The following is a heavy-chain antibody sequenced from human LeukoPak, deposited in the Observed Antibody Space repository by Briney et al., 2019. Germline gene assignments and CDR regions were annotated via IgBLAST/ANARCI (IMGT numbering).Heavy chain of an antibody. J-gene: IGHJ5*01. D-gene: IGHD1-7*01. CDR3: AATLKGTFHWFDS. Sequence: ASVKVSCKASGYTLSELSMHWVRQAPGKGLEWMGGFDSEDGEIIYAQKFQGRVTMTEDTSTDTAYMELSSLRSEDTAAYYCAATLKGTFHWFDSWGQGTLVTVSS. CDR2: FDSEDGEI. V-gene: IGHV1-24*01. CDR1: GYTLSELS.